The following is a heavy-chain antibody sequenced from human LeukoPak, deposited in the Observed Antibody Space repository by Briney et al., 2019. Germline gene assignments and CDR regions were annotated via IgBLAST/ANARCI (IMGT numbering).Heavy chain of an antibody. V-gene: IGHV1-18*01. D-gene: IGHD6-13*01. CDR3: ARVGGGSSRLLFDY. J-gene: IGHJ4*02. CDR1: GYTFTSYG. Sequence: ASVKLSCKASGYTFTSYGISWVQHAPGQGLEWMGWISAYNGNTNYAQKLHGRVTMTTDTSTRTAYMELRSLRSDDTAVYYCARVGGGSSRLLFDYWGQGTLVTVSS. CDR2: ISAYNGNT.